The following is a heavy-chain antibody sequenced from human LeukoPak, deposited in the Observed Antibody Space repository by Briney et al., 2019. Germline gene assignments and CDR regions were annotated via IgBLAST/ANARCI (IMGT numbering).Heavy chain of an antibody. D-gene: IGHD6-25*01. Sequence: PSETLSLTCTVSGGSISSGGYYWSWIRQHPGKGLEWIGYIYYSGSTNYNPSLKSRVTISVDTSKNQFSLKLSSVTAADTAVYYCAREGAARFDYWGQGTLVTVSS. V-gene: IGHV4-61*08. J-gene: IGHJ4*02. CDR3: AREGAARFDY. CDR2: IYYSGST. CDR1: GGSISSGGYY.